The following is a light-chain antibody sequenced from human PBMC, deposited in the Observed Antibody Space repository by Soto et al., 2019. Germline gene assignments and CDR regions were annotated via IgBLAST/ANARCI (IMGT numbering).Light chain of an antibody. Sequence: DIQMTQSPSTLSASVGDRVTITCRASESIRSWLAWYQQKPGKAPKLLIYKASSLESGVPSRFSGSGSGTKFTLTISTLQPDDFATYYCQQYKSFPRTFGQGTKLEIK. CDR2: KAS. CDR3: QQYKSFPRT. CDR1: ESIRSW. J-gene: IGKJ1*01. V-gene: IGKV1-5*03.